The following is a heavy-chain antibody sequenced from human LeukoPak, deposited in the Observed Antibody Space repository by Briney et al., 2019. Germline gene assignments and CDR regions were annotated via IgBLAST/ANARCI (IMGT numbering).Heavy chain of an antibody. Sequence: SETLSLTCTVSGGSISSYYWSWIRQPPGKGLEWIGYIYYSGSTNYNPSLKSRVTISVDTSKNKFSLKLSSVTAADTAVYYCARGDGHNSDYFDYWGQGTLVTVSS. CDR3: ARGDGHNSDYFDY. D-gene: IGHD5-24*01. CDR1: GGSISSYY. V-gene: IGHV4-59*08. CDR2: IYYSGST. J-gene: IGHJ4*02.